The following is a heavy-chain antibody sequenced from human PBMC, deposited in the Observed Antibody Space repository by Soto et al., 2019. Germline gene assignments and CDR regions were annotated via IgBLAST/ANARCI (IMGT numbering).Heavy chain of an antibody. CDR3: ARCRFYSSTWYTAFDI. CDR1: GGSIRGGYY. V-gene: IGHV4-39*01. D-gene: IGHD6-13*01. J-gene: IGHJ3*02. Sequence: SETLSLTCSVSGGSIRGGYYLGWVRQPPGKGLEWIGCVSNTGNTYQSPSLKSRLIISADTPNNQFSLRLSSVTAEDTAVYYCARCRFYSSTWYTAFDIWGHGTAVTVSS. CDR2: VSNTGNT.